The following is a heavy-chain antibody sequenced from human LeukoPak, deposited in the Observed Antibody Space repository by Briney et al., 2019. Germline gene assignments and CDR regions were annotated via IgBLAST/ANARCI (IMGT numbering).Heavy chain of an antibody. Sequence: EASVKVSCKASGYTFTSYAMNWVRQAPGQGLEWMGWINTNTGNPTYAQGFTGRFVFSLDTSVSTAYLQISSLKAEDTAVYYCARENRAYYYGSGSYYNDFDYWGQGTLVTVSS. CDR1: GYTFTSYA. V-gene: IGHV7-4-1*02. J-gene: IGHJ4*02. D-gene: IGHD3-10*01. CDR2: INTNTGNP. CDR3: ARENRAYYYGSGSYYNDFDY.